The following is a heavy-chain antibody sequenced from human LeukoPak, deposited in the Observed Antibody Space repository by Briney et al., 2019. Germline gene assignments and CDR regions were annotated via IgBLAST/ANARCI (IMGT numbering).Heavy chain of an antibody. D-gene: IGHD4-23*01. CDR2: INHSGST. CDR3: ARGPGGNIDY. V-gene: IGHV4-34*01. CDR1: GASFNVYY. J-gene: IGHJ4*02. Sequence: SETLSLTCAVYGASFNVYYWTWIRQPPGKGLGWIGEINHSGSTNYNPSLKSRVTISVDTSKNQFSLKLSSVTAADTAVYYCARGPGGNIDYWGQGTLVTVSS.